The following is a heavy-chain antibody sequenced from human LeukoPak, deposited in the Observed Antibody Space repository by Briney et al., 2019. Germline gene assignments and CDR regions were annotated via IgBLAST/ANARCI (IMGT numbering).Heavy chain of an antibody. CDR1: GFTFSSYW. CDR2: INSDGSSK. V-gene: IGHV3-74*01. D-gene: IGHD2/OR15-2a*01. J-gene: IGHJ4*02. CDR3: ARDSGTTDFDY. Sequence: TGGSLRLSCAASGFTFSSYWMHWVRQAPGKGLVWVSRINSDGSSKRYADSVKGRFTISRDNAKNTLYLQMNTLRAEDTAVYYCARDSGTTDFDYWGQGTLVTVSS.